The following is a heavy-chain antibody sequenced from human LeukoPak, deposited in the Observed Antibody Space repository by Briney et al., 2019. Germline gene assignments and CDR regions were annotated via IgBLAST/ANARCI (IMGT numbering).Heavy chain of an antibody. CDR1: GFTFSSYW. V-gene: IGHV3-74*01. CDR3: ARGGVGTAAGYYYYYCMDV. D-gene: IGHD6-13*01. Sequence: GGSLRLSCAASGFTFSSYWVHWVRQAPGKGLVWVSLIKSDGSSTTYADSVKGRFTISRDNAKNTLYLQMNSLRAEDTAVYYCARGGVGTAAGYYYYYCMDVWGEGTTVTVSS. J-gene: IGHJ6*03. CDR2: IKSDGSST.